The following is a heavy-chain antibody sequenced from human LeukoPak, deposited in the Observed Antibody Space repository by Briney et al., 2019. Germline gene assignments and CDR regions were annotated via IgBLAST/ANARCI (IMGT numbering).Heavy chain of an antibody. CDR1: GYTFTAYY. CDR2: MNPNSGLT. J-gene: IGHJ6*02. CDR3: ARVGKRFLESSMAV. Sequence: GASVKVSCKASGYTFTAYYIHWVRQAPGQGLEWMGSMNPNSGLTNYAQKFQGRITMTSDTSISTAFMDLSRLSSDDTAVFYCARVGKRFLESSMAVWGQGTTVIVSS. V-gene: IGHV1-2*02. D-gene: IGHD3-3*01.